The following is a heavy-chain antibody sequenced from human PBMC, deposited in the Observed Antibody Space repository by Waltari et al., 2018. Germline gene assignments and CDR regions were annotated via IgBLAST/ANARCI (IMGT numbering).Heavy chain of an antibody. CDR1: SGSIPHPY. V-gene: IGHV4-59*11. J-gene: IGHJ4*02. Sequence: QVQLQESGPGLVKPSETLSLTCTVPSGSIPHPYWSWIRQPPGKGLEWIGYIYYSGRTNYSPSLKSRVTMSLDTSKSQFFLKLSSVTAADTAIYYCAKGIYYWGPGALVTVSS. D-gene: IGHD3-10*01. CDR3: AKGIYY. CDR2: IYYSGRT.